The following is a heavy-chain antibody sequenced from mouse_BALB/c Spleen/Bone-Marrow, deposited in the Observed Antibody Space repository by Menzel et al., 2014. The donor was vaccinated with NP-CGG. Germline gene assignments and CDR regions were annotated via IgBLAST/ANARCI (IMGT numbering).Heavy chain of an antibody. J-gene: IGHJ4*01. CDR3: ARGDYYRSPMDY. Sequence: VQGVESGPELVKPGSSVRISCKASGYTFTSHYIRWVKRRPGQGLEWIGWIYPGNVNTNYNEKFEDKATLTADKSSSTAYMHLSSLTSGDSAVYFCARGDYYRSPMDYWGQGTSVTVSS. CDR1: GYTFTSHY. CDR2: IYPGNVNT. D-gene: IGHD2-14*01. V-gene: IGHV1S56*01.